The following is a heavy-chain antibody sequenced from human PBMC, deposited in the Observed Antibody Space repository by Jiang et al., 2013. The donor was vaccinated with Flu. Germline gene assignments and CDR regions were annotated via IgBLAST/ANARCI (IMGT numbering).Heavy chain of an antibody. CDR2: IYPGDSDT. J-gene: IGHJ4*02. D-gene: IGHD3-22*01. CDR3: ARHSGNYYDSSGYYLN. V-gene: IGHV5-51*01. Sequence: IGWVRQMPGKGLEWMGIIYPGDSDTRYSPSFQGQVTISADKSISTAYLQWSSLKASDTAMYYCARHSGNYYDSSGYYLNWGQGTLVTVSS.